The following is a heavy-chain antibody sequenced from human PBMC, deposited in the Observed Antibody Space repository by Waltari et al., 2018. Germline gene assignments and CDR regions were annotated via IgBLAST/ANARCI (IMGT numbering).Heavy chain of an antibody. CDR2: INPNTGGT. J-gene: IGHJ4*02. CDR3: ARQAAGNFDY. Sequence: QVQLVQSGAEVKKTGASVKVSCKASGYIFTAYDLHWVRQAPGQGLEWMGWINPNTGGTKYAQKYQGRVTLARDTSISTAYMELSSLGSDDMAVFYCARQAAGNFDYGGQGTLVTVSS. CDR1: GYIFTAYD. V-gene: IGHV1-2*02.